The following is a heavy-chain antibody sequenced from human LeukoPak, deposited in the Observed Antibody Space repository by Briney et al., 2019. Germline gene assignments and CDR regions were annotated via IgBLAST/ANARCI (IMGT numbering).Heavy chain of an antibody. D-gene: IGHD1-1*01. Sequence: ASVKVSCKASGYSFSRYAMHWVRQAPGQRLEWMGWINAANGNSECAQKFQGRVTLTRDTSASTDYMELSSLRFEDTADYFCARGQHATGWYVDLWGRGTLVTVSP. J-gene: IGHJ2*01. CDR2: INAANGNS. CDR3: ARGQHATGWYVDL. V-gene: IGHV1-3*01. CDR1: GYSFSRYA.